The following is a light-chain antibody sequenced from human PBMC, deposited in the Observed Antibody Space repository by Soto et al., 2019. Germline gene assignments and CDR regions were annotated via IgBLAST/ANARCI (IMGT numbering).Light chain of an antibody. Sequence: EIVLTQSPATLSLSPGERATLSCRASQSVSSYLAWYQQKPGQAPRLLIYDASNRATGIPARFSGSGSGTDFSFTISGLEAEDFAVYYCQQRSNWSPSVTFGGGTKVEIK. J-gene: IGKJ4*01. CDR2: DAS. CDR3: QQRSNWSPSVT. V-gene: IGKV3-11*01. CDR1: QSVSSY.